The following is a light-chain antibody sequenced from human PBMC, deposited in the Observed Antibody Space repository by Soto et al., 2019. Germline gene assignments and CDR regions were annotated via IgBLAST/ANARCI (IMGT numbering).Light chain of an antibody. CDR1: SSNIGAGYD. Sequence: QSVLTQPPSVSGAPGQRVTISCTGSSSNIGAGYDVHWYQQIPGTAPKLLIYGNSNRPSGVPDRFSGSKSGTSASLAITGLQAEDEADYYCQPYDSSLSGWVFGGGTKLTVL. J-gene: IGLJ3*02. CDR2: GNS. CDR3: QPYDSSLSGWV. V-gene: IGLV1-40*01.